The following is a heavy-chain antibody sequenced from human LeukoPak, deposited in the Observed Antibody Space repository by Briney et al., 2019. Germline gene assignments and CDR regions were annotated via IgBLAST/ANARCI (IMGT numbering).Heavy chain of an antibody. Sequence: SETLSLTCAVYGGSFSGYYWSWIRQPPGKGLDWIGEIIHSGGTNYNPSLKSRVTISVDTSKNQFSLNLNSINATDTAVYYCARGLGGSYYFDHWGQGTLVTVSS. CDR2: IIHSGGT. D-gene: IGHD1-26*01. J-gene: IGHJ4*02. CDR3: ARGLGGSYYFDH. V-gene: IGHV4-34*01. CDR1: GGSFSGYY.